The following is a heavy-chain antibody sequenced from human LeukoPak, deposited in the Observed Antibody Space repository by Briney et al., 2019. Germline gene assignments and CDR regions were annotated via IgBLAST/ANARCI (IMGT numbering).Heavy chain of an antibody. J-gene: IGHJ4*02. V-gene: IGHV3-30*07. CDR2: ISYDGSNK. D-gene: IGHD3-9*01. Sequence: GGSLRLSCAASGFTFSSYAMHWVRQAPGKGLEWVAVISYDGSNKYYADSVKGRFTISRDNSKNTLYLQMNSLRAEDTAVYYCASGYYVIFWGQGTLVTVSS. CDR1: GFTFSSYA. CDR3: ASGYYVIF.